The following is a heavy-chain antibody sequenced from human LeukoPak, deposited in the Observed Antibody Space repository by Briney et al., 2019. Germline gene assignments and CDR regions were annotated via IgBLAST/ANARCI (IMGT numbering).Heavy chain of an antibody. CDR2: IYYSGST. J-gene: IGHJ4*02. V-gene: IGHV4-39*01. CDR1: GGSISSSSYY. D-gene: IGHD1-1*01. CDR3: ARHRRTDWNDSDSHDDY. Sequence: PSETLSLTCTVSGGSISSSSYYWGWIRQPPGKGLEWIGSIYYSGSTYYNPSLKSRVTISVDTSKNQFSLKLSSVTAADTAVYYCARHRRTDWNDSDSHDDYWGQGTLVTVSS.